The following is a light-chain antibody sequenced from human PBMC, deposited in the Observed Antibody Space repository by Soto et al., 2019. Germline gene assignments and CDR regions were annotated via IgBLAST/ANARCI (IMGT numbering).Light chain of an antibody. V-gene: IGLV2-14*01. CDR2: DVS. J-gene: IGLJ1*01. Sequence: QSALTQPASVSGSPGQSITISCTGTSSDVGGYKYVSWYQQHPGKAPKLMIYDVSNRPPGVSNRFSGSKSGNTASLTISGLQAEDEADYYCSSYASSSTPYVFGTGTKLTVL. CDR3: SSYASSSTPYV. CDR1: SSDVGGYKY.